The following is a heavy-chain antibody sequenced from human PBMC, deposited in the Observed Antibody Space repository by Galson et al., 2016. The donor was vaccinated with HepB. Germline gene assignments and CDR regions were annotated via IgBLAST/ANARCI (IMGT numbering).Heavy chain of an antibody. CDR1: GYTFTTYG. V-gene: IGHV1-18*01. CDR2: ISANSGNT. D-gene: IGHD3-16*01. Sequence: SVKVSCKASGYTFTTYGISWVRQAPGQGLEWMGWISANSGNTNYAQKFQGRVTISADESTNTAYMELSSLRSEDTSVYYCARSLWGKYESGYYHYALDVWGQGTTVTVSS. J-gene: IGHJ6*02. CDR3: ARSLWGKYESGYYHYALDV.